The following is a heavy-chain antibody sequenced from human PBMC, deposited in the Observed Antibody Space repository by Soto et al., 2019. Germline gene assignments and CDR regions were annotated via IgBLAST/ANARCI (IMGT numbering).Heavy chain of an antibody. Sequence: PGGSLRLSCVGSGFTFSSHSMNWVRQAPGKGLEWVSYISFSANTIYYADSVKGRFTISRDNGKSSLFLQMNSLRDEDTAVYYCVRGRNGDFHHDFDYWGRG. J-gene: IGHJ4*02. D-gene: IGHD4-17*01. CDR2: ISFSANTI. CDR1: GFTFSSHS. V-gene: IGHV3-48*02. CDR3: VRGRNGDFHHDFDY.